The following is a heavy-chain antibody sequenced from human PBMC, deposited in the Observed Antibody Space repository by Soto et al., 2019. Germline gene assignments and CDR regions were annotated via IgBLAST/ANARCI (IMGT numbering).Heavy chain of an antibody. J-gene: IGHJ3*02. D-gene: IGHD6-6*01. Sequence: GSLRLSCAASGXALSSHPMSWVRQAPEKGLEWVAGIIDSGSLTYNADSVRGRFTISRDNSKNTLYLQMNSLRAEDTDVYYCARRTFGSSRSFDIWGQGTMVTVSS. CDR3: ARRTFGSSRSFDI. CDR2: IIDSGSLT. CDR1: GXALSSHP. V-gene: IGHV3-23*01.